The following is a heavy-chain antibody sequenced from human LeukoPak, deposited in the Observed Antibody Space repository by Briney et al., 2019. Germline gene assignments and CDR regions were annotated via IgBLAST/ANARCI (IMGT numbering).Heavy chain of an antibody. Sequence: SETLSLTCTVSGGSISSFYWSWIRQPPGKGLEWIGYVSYSGSTNYNPSLRSRLTISVDTSKNQFSLKLSSVTAADTAVYYCARGTAVAGTWGQGTLVTVSS. J-gene: IGHJ5*02. CDR1: GGSISSFY. CDR3: ARGTAVAGT. CDR2: VSYSGST. V-gene: IGHV4-59*01. D-gene: IGHD6-19*01.